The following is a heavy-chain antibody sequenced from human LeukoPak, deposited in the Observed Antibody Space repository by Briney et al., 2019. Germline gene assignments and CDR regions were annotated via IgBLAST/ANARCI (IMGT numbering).Heavy chain of an antibody. J-gene: IGHJ4*02. CDR1: GFTFRNHW. V-gene: IGHV3-74*03. CDR3: ARDQRVTGRPDIDY. Sequence: GGSLSPSCAASGFTFRNHWMHWVRHTPEKGLVWVSRISSDGSSTTYADSVKGRFTISRDNAKNTLYLQMNNLRAEDTAMYYCARDQRVTGRPDIDYWGQGTLVIVSS. D-gene: IGHD6-6*01. CDR2: ISSDGSST.